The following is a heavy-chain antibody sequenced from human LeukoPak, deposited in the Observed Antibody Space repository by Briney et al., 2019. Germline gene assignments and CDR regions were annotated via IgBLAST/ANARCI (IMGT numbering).Heavy chain of an antibody. V-gene: IGHV4-59*08. CDR2: IYYSGST. D-gene: IGHD6-19*01. Sequence: SETLSLTCTVSGGSISSYYWSWIRQPPGKGLEWNGYIYYSGSTNYNPSLKSRVTISVDTSKNQFSLKLSSVTAADTAVYYCARLYSSGWYAGGHFDYWGQGTLVTVSS. CDR1: GGSISSYY. CDR3: ARLYSSGWYAGGHFDY. J-gene: IGHJ4*02.